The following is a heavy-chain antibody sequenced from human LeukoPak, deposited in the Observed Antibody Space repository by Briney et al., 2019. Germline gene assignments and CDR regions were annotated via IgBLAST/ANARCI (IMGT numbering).Heavy chain of an antibody. D-gene: IGHD3-22*01. Sequence: GGSLRLSCAASGFTFSSYAMSWVRQAPGKGLEWVSAISGSGGSTYYADSAKGRFTISRDNSRNTLYLQMNSLRAEDTAVYYCAKGGSFYYDTSGYLYWGQGTLVTVSS. J-gene: IGHJ4*02. CDR3: AKGGSFYYDTSGYLY. CDR2: ISGSGGST. CDR1: GFTFSSYA. V-gene: IGHV3-23*01.